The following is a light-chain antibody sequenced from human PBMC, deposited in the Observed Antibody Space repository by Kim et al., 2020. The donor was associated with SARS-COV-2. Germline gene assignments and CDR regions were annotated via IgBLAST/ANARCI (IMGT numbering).Light chain of an antibody. V-gene: IGLV10-54*01. CDR2: RDD. CDR1: GNDVGNEG. Sequence: QTATLTCAGDGNDVGNEGAAWLQQHQGHPPKLLSYRDDNRPSGISERLSASRSGNTASLTITGLQPEDEADYYCSAWDSSLSAWVFGGGTQLTVL. J-gene: IGLJ3*02. CDR3: SAWDSSLSAWV.